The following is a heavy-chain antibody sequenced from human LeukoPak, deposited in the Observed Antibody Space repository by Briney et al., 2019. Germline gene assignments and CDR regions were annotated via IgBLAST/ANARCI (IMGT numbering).Heavy chain of an antibody. CDR2: IWYDGSNK. J-gene: IGHJ4*02. CDR1: GFTFSSYG. CDR3: ARDRISGSYYKEIDY. V-gene: IGHV3-33*01. Sequence: GGSLRLSCAASGFTFSSYGMHWVRQAPGKGLEWVAVIWYDGSNKYYADSVKGRFTISRDNSKNTLYLQMNSLRAEDTAVYYCARDRISGSYYKEIDYWGQGTLVTVSS. D-gene: IGHD3-10*01.